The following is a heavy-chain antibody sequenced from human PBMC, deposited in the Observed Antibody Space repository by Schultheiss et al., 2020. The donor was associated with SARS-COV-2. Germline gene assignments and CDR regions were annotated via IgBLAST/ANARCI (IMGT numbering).Heavy chain of an antibody. CDR3: ARDRYDFWSGYVSYLYFDL. D-gene: IGHD3-3*01. Sequence: KISCKASGGTFSSYAISWVRQAPGQGLEWMGGIIPIFGTANYAQKFQGRVTITADESTSTAYMELSSLRSEDTAVYYCARDRYDFWSGYVSYLYFDLWGRGTLVTVAS. V-gene: IGHV1-69*01. CDR2: IIPIFGTA. J-gene: IGHJ2*01. CDR1: GGTFSSYA.